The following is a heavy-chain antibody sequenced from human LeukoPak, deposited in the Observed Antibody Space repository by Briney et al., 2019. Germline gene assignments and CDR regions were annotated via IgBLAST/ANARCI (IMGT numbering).Heavy chain of an antibody. D-gene: IGHD1-26*01. J-gene: IGHJ4*02. CDR2: IKQDGSEK. CDR3: AIQGRNYYALDY. CDR1: GFTFSSYA. Sequence: GGSLRLSCAASGFTFSSYAMSWVRQAPGKGLEWVANIKQDGSEKYYVDSVKGRFTISRDNAKNSLYLQMNSLRAEDTAVYYCAIQGRNYYALDYWGQGTLVTVSS. V-gene: IGHV3-7*01.